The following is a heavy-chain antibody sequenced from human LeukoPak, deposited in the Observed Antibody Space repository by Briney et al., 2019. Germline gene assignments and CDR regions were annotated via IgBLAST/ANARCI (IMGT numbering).Heavy chain of an antibody. V-gene: IGHV1-3*04. J-gene: IGHJ4*02. Sequence: GASVKVSCKASGYTFTDYALHWVRQAPGQTLEWMGWTNTDKNNTKYSPQFQGRVSITMDTSASTAYMELSSLTSQDTAVYYCATELVNWGQGTLVTVSA. D-gene: IGHD1-1*01. CDR3: ATELVN. CDR2: TNTDKNNT. CDR1: GYTFTDYA.